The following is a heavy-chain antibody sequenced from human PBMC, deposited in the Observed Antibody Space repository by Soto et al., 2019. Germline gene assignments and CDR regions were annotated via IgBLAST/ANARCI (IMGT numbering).Heavy chain of an antibody. J-gene: IGHJ4*02. Sequence: QVQLVQSGAELKKPGAAVRVSCQASGYTFTRFFVYWFRQAPGQGLEWMGKVNPNEDSATYAQKFPGRLAMTPDPSTSTVPMELSSPRSDDTAVYYCARGYGGVVVYFDHWGQGTLITVSS. V-gene: IGHV1-46*01. D-gene: IGHD3-16*02. CDR2: VNPNEDSA. CDR1: GYTFTRFF. CDR3: ARGYGGVVVYFDH.